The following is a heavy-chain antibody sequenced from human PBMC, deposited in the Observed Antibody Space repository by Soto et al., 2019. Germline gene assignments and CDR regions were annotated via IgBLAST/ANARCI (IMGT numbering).Heavy chain of an antibody. D-gene: IGHD6-19*01. CDR1: GGSISSYY. V-gene: IGHV4-59*08. J-gene: IGHJ5*02. CDR2: IYYSGST. CDR3: ARPPAA. Sequence: SQTLPLTWTVFGGSISSYYWSWIRQPPGKGLEWIGYIYYSGSTNYNPSLKSRVTISVDTSKNQFSLKLSSVTAADTAVYYCARPPAAWGQGTLVTVSS.